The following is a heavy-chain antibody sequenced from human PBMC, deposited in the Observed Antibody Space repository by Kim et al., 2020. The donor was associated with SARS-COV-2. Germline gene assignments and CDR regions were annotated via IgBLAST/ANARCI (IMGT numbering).Heavy chain of an antibody. CDR3: ARWRGGQKFYSSSWLRAFDI. V-gene: IGHV4-34*01. Sequence: SETLSLTCAVYGGSFSGYYWSWIRQPPGKGLEWIGEINHSGSTNYNPSLKSRVTISVDTSKNQFSLKLSSVTAADTAVYYCARWRGGQKFYSSSWLRAFDIWGQGTMVTVSS. D-gene: IGHD6-13*01. J-gene: IGHJ3*02. CDR1: GGSFSGYY. CDR2: INHSGST.